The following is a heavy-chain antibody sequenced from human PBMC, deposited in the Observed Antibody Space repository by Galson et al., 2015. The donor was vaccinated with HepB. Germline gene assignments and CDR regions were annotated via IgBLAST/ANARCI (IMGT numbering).Heavy chain of an antibody. CDR1: GYIFTNHG. CDR3: ARENDPTTGDGTYYYYGMDV. Sequence: SVKVSCKASGYIFTNHGISWVRQAPGQGLEWMGWISVYNGNTNYAQKVQGRVTMTTDTSTSTAYMDLRSLRSDDTAVYYCARENDPTTGDGTYYYYGMDVWGQGTTVTVSS. CDR2: ISVYNGNT. J-gene: IGHJ6*02. D-gene: IGHD1-1*01. V-gene: IGHV1-18*04.